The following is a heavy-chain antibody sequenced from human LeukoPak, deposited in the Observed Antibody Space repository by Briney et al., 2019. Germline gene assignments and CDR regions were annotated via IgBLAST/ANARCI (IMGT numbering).Heavy chain of an antibody. V-gene: IGHV3-23*01. CDR2: ISGSGGST. D-gene: IGHD3-22*01. Sequence: GGSLRLSCAASRFTFSSYAMSWVRQAPGKGLEWVSAISGSGGSTYYADSVKGRFTISRDNSKNTLYLQMNSLRAEDTAVYYCATSTHWLLPLSFDYWGQGTLVTVSS. CDR1: RFTFSSYA. CDR3: ATSTHWLLPLSFDY. J-gene: IGHJ4*02.